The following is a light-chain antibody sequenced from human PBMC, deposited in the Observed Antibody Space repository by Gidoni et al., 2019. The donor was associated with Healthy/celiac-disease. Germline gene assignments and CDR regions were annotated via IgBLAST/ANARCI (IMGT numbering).Light chain of an antibody. CDR2: DSS. J-gene: IGKJ3*01. CDR1: QDISNY. CDR3: QQYDNLFT. V-gene: IGKV1-33*01. Sequence: DIQMTQSPSSMSASVGDRVTITCQASQDISNYSNWYQQKPGKAPKLLIYDSSNLETVVPSRFIGSGSGTDFTFTISILQPEDIATYYCQQYDNLFTFGTGTKVDIK.